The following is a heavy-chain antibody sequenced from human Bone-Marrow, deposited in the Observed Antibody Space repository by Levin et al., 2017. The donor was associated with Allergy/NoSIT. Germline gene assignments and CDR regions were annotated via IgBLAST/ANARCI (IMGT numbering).Heavy chain of an antibody. CDR3: ARDYGPWLAYYFDY. CDR1: GYTFTSYG. Sequence: GASVKVSCKASGYTFTSYGISWVRQAPGQGLEWMGWISAYNGNTNYAQKLQGRVTMTTDTSTSTAYMELRSLRSDDTAVYYCARDYGPWLAYYFDYWGQGTLVTVSS. D-gene: IGHD5-12*01. J-gene: IGHJ4*02. CDR2: ISAYNGNT. V-gene: IGHV1-18*01.